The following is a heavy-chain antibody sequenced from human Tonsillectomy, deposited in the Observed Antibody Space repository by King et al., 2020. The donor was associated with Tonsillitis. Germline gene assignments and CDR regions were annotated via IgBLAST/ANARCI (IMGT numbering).Heavy chain of an antibody. D-gene: IGHD3-9*01. J-gene: IGHJ4*02. Sequence: QLQESGPGLVKPSETLSLTCAVSGYSISSGYYWGWNRQPPGQGLEWIGTISHSGHSYYNPSLTSRVTISVDTSKNQFSLKLRSVTAADTATYYCASDILTGYDIYRYWGQGTLVTVSS. CDR3: ASDILTGYDIYRY. CDR1: GYSISSGYY. CDR2: ISHSGHS. V-gene: IGHV4-38-2*01.